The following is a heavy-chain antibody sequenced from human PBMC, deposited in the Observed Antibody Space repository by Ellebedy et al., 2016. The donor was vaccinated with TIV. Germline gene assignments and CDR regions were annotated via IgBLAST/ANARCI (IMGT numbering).Heavy chain of an antibody. D-gene: IGHD3-10*01. Sequence: SETLSLXXTVSGGSISSYYWSWIRQPPGKGLEWIGYIYYSGSTNYNPSLKSRVTISVDTSKNQFSLKLSSVTAADTAVYYCARDEGSPPSEAFDIWGQGTMVTVSS. V-gene: IGHV4-59*01. CDR3: ARDEGSPPSEAFDI. J-gene: IGHJ3*02. CDR1: GGSISSYY. CDR2: IYYSGST.